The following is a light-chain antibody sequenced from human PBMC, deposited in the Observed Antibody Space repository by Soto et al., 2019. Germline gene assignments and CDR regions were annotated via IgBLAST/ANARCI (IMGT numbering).Light chain of an antibody. CDR2: GAS. Sequence: AKSPGTLSLSPVEITTLSCRASQSVSNNYLAWYQQKPGQAPRLLIYGASNRATGIPDRFSGSGSGTDFTLTISRLEPEDFAVYYCQQYGRSGTFGQGSNVDVK. CDR3: QQYGRSGT. V-gene: IGKV3-20*01. J-gene: IGKJ1*01. CDR1: QSVSNNY.